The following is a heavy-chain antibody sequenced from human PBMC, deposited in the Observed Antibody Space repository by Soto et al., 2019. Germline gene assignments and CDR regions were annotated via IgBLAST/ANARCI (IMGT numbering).Heavy chain of an antibody. D-gene: IGHD5-12*01. Sequence: GSLRLSCAASGFTFSSYGMHWVRQAPGKGLEWVAVIWYDGSNKYYADSVKGRFTISRDNSKNTLYLQMNSLRAEDTAVNYCARVGAIGATIPNRGVSDYWGQGTLVTVSS. CDR2: IWYDGSNK. CDR1: GFTFSSYG. J-gene: IGHJ4*02. V-gene: IGHV3-33*01. CDR3: ARVGAIGATIPNRGVSDY.